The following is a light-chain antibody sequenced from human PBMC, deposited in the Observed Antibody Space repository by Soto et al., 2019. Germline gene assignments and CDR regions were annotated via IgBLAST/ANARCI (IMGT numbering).Light chain of an antibody. J-gene: IGKJ1*01. CDR1: QSVSNNY. CDR2: GAS. V-gene: IGKV3-20*01. Sequence: EIVLTQSQGTLSLSPGERANLSCRASQSVSNNYLAWYQQKPGQAPRLLIYGASKRATGIPDRFSGSGSATDFTLTISRLQSEDFAVYYCQQYNNWLPWTVGQGTKGDNK. CDR3: QQYNNWLPWT.